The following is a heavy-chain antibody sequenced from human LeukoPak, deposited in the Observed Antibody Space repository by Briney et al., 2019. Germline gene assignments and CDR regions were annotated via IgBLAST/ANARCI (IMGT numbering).Heavy chain of an antibody. J-gene: IGHJ4*02. CDR1: GLSFSSHG. V-gene: IGHV3-74*01. Sequence: VGSLRRSCAASGLSFSSHGMHWVRQGPGKGLVWGSRINPVGSTTHYADSVKGRFTISRDNAKNTLYLQMHSLSDEDTAVYYCARGVTGGNGKFGYWGQGTLVTVSS. CDR3: ARGVTGGNGKFGY. D-gene: IGHD7-27*01. CDR2: INPVGSTT.